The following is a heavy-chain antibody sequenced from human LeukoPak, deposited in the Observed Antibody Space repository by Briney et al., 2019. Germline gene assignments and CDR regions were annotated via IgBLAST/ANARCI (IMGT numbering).Heavy chain of an antibody. D-gene: IGHD4-23*01. J-gene: IGHJ4*02. CDR2: FGGIGGDI. CDR3: AKDILRWAFDY. CDR1: GFTFSTNA. V-gene: IGHV3-23*01. Sequence: GGSLRLSCAASGFTFSTNAMAWVRQAPGKGLEWVSAFGGIGGDINYADSVKGRFTISRDNSKGILYLQMNSLRAEDTAVYYCAKDILRWAFDYWGQGILVTVSS.